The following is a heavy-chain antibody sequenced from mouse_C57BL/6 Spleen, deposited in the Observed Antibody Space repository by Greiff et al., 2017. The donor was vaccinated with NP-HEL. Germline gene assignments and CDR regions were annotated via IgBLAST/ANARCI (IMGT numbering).Heavy chain of an antibody. D-gene: IGHD1-1*01. CDR2: IYPGSCST. V-gene: IGHV1-55*01. CDR1: GYTFTSYW. Sequence: QVHVKQPGAELVKPGASVKMSCKASGYTFTSYWITWVKQRPGQGLEWIGDIYPGSCSTNYNAKFKSKTTLTVDTSSSTSYMQLRSLTSKYSAVYYCAREYYGSSDYWGQGTTLTVSS. CDR3: AREYYGSSDY. J-gene: IGHJ2*01.